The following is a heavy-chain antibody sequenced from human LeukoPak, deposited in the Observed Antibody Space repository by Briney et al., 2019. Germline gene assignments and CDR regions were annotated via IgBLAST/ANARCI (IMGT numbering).Heavy chain of an antibody. J-gene: IGHJ3*02. V-gene: IGHV3-23*01. Sequence: GGSLRLSRAASGFTFSNYAMDWVRQTPGKGLEWVSSATGSGGGGGTYYADSVKGRFTISRDSSKSTLFLQMNSLRVEDTAVYYCAKGTMGYCSGAICYPFDIWGQGTVVTVSS. D-gene: IGHD2-15*01. CDR3: AKGTMGYCSGAICYPFDI. CDR1: GFTFSNYA. CDR2: ATGSGGGGGT.